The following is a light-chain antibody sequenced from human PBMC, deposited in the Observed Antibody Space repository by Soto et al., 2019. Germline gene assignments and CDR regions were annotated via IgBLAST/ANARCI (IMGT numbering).Light chain of an antibody. CDR1: QSVSSN. J-gene: IGKJ4*01. Sequence: EIVMTQSPATLSVSPGERATLSCRASQSVSSNLAWYQQKPGQAPSLLIYEASTRATGIPARFSGSGSGTDFTLTISSLEPEDFAVYYCQQHANWPLTFGGGTKVEIK. CDR3: QQHANWPLT. V-gene: IGKV3D-15*01. CDR2: EAS.